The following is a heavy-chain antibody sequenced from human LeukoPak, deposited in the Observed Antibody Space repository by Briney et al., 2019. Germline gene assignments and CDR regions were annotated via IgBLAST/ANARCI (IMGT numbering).Heavy chain of an antibody. Sequence: ASVKVSCKASGYTFTGYYMHWVRQAPGQGLEWMGWINPNSGGTNYAQKFQGRVTMTRDTSISTAYMELSRLRSDDTAVYYCARSEDTAMDYLATPFDYWGQGTLVTVSS. D-gene: IGHD5-18*01. J-gene: IGHJ4*02. V-gene: IGHV1-2*02. CDR1: GYTFTGYY. CDR3: ARSEDTAMDYLATPFDY. CDR2: INPNSGGT.